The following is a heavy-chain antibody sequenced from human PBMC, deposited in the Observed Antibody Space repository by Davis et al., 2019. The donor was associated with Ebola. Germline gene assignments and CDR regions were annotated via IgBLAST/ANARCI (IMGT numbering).Heavy chain of an antibody. V-gene: IGHV3-48*04. D-gene: IGHD2-15*01. Sequence: GGSLRLSCAASGFTFSSYWMHWVRQAPGKGLEWVSYISSSSSTIYYADSVKGRFTISRDNAKNSLYLQMNSLRAEDTAVYYCARYCSGGSCYRDYWGQGTLVTVSS. CDR2: ISSSSSTI. CDR3: ARYCSGGSCYRDY. J-gene: IGHJ4*02. CDR1: GFTFSSYW.